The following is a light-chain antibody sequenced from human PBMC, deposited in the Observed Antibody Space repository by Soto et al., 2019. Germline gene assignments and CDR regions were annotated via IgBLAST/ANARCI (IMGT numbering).Light chain of an antibody. J-gene: IGKJ1*01. V-gene: IGKV3-15*01. CDR1: QIVNTN. CDR2: AAS. CDR3: QQYDYWPRT. Sequence: IVLTQSPAALSVSPGDSAPLSLRASQIVNTNVAWYQQRPGQAPRLLIFAASTRATGVAARFSGSGSGTDFSLTISSLQSEDFAVYYCQQYDYWPRTFGQGTKVDIK.